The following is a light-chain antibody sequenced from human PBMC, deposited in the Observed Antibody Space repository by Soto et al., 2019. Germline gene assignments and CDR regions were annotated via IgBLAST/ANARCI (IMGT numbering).Light chain of an antibody. CDR3: AAWDDSLSGLYV. J-gene: IGLJ1*01. Sequence: QSVLTQPPSASGTPGQRVTISCSGSSSNIGSNYVYWYQQPPGTAPKLLIYRNNQRPSGVPDRFSGSKSGTSASLAISGLRSEDEADYYCAAWDDSLSGLYVFGTGTKVTVL. V-gene: IGLV1-47*01. CDR2: RNN. CDR1: SSNIGSNY.